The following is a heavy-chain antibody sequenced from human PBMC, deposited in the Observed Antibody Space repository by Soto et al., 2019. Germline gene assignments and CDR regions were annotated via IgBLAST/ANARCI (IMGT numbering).Heavy chain of an antibody. Sequence: QVQLVQSGAEVKKPGASVKVSCKASGYTFTSYAMHWVRQAPGQRLEWMGWINAGNGNTKYSQKLQGRVTITRDPSASTAYMELSSLRSEDTVVYYCARGPGGPDGPGDYWGQGTLVTVSS. CDR3: ARGPGGPDGPGDY. D-gene: IGHD2-15*01. J-gene: IGHJ4*02. CDR1: GYTFTSYA. CDR2: INAGNGNT. V-gene: IGHV1-3*01.